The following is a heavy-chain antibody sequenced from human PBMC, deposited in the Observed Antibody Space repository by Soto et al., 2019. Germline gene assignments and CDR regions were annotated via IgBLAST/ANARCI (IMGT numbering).Heavy chain of an antibody. D-gene: IGHD6-13*01. V-gene: IGHV3-66*01. CDR2: IYSGGST. CDR3: ARVDVSSWYGVDY. CDR1: GFTVSSNY. Sequence: EVQLVESGGGLVQPGGSLRLSCAASGFTVSSNYMSWVRQAPGKGLEWVSVIYSGGSTYYADSVKGRFTISRDNSKNTLYLQMNSLRAEDTAVYYCARVDVSSWYGVDYWGQGTLVTVSS. J-gene: IGHJ4*02.